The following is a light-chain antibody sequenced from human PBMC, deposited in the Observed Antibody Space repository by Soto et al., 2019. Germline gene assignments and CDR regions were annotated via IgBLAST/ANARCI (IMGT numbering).Light chain of an antibody. CDR2: GAS. V-gene: IGKV3-20*01. J-gene: IGKJ5*01. CDR3: QQYGRSPPIT. Sequence: IVLTQSPGTLSLSPGERATLSCRASQSVSSSYLAWYQQKPGQAPRLLLYGASSRATGIPHRFSCRGSATVFSLNISRLEPQDFAGYYCQQYGRSPPITFGQGTRLESK. CDR1: QSVSSSY.